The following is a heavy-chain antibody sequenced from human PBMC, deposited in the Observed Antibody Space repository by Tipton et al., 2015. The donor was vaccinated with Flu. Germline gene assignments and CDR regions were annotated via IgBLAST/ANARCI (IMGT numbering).Heavy chain of an antibody. CDR2: IYNSQYT. D-gene: IGHD2-2*01. Sequence: TLSLTCTVSGAFFTSYYWNWIRQPPGKGLEWIGYIYNSQYTKYNPSLKSRVTISVDTSKKQFSLQLRSVTAADTAVYYCARDPSLGMPDYFDYWGQGTLATASS. J-gene: IGHJ4*02. CDR1: GAFFTSYY. CDR3: ARDPSLGMPDYFDY. V-gene: IGHV4-59*12.